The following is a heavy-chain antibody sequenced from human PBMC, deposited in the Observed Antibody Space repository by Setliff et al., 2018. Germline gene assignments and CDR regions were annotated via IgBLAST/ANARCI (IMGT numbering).Heavy chain of an antibody. CDR2: VSVYNGYI. Sequence: ASVKVSCKASGYTFTSSGISWVRQAPGQGLEWMGWVSVYNGYIVYAQKLQGRVTMTTDASTNTAYMELRSLGSDDTAVYYCATFRGYTYGYDYWGQGTLVTVSS. D-gene: IGHD5-18*01. CDR1: GYTFTSSG. V-gene: IGHV1-18*01. CDR3: ATFRGYTYGYDY. J-gene: IGHJ4*02.